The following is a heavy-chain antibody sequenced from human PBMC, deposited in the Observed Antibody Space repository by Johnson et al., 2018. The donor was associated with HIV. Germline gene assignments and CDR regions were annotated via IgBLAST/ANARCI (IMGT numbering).Heavy chain of an antibody. CDR2: ISYDGSNK. CDR3: ARDQAYSSSWEGVFDI. D-gene: IGHD6-13*01. J-gene: IGHJ3*02. V-gene: IGHV3-30*14. CDR1: GFTFSSYA. Sequence: QVQLVESGGGVVQPGRSLRLSCAASGFTFSSYAMYWVRQAPGKGLEWVAVISYDGSNKYYADSVKGRFTISRDNSKNTLYLQMNSLTADDTAVYYCARDQAYSSSWEGVFDIWGQGTRVIVSS.